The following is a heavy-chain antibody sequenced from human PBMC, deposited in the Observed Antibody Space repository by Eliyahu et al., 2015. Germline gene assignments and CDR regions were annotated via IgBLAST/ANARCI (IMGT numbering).Heavy chain of an antibody. CDR1: GGSISSYY. V-gene: IGHV4-59*01. CDR2: IYYSGST. D-gene: IGHD3-22*01. J-gene: IGHJ5*02. Sequence: QVQLQESGPGLVKPSETLSLTCIVSGGSISSYYWSWIRQPPGKGLEWIGHIYYSGSTNHNPSLKSRVTISVDTSKNQFSLKLSSVTAADTAVYYCATSPYYYDSSGYKGGNWFDPWGQGTLVTVSS. CDR3: ATSPYYYDSSGYKGGNWFDP.